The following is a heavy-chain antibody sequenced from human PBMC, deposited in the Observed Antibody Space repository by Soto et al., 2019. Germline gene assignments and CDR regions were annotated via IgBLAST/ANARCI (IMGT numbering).Heavy chain of an antibody. J-gene: IGHJ6*02. CDR1: GGSFSGYY. CDR2: INHSGST. V-gene: IGHV4-34*01. CDR3: ARGRVATIGYYYYYGMDV. D-gene: IGHD5-12*01. Sequence: SETLSLTCAVYGGSFSGYYWSWIRQPPGKGLEWIGEINHSGSTNYNPSLKSRVTITVDTSKNQFSLKLSSVTAADTAVYYCARGRVATIGYYYYYGMDVWGQGTTVTVSS.